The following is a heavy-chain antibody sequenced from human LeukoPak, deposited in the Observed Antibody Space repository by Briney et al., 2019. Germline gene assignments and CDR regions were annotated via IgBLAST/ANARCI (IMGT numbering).Heavy chain of an antibody. D-gene: IGHD6-13*01. J-gene: IGHJ4*02. V-gene: IGHV4-59*08. Sequence: SSETLSLTCTVSGGSISSYYWSWIRQPPGKGLEWIGYIYYSGSTNYNPSLKSRVTISVDTSKNQFSLKLSSVTAADTAVYYCARGDLYSSSWYNWGQGTLVTVSS. CDR3: ARGDLYSSSWYN. CDR2: IYYSGST. CDR1: GGSISSYY.